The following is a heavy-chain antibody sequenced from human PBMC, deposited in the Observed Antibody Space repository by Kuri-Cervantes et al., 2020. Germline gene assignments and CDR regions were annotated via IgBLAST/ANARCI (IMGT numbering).Heavy chain of an antibody. Sequence: ASVKDSCKASGGTFSSYAISWVRQAPGQRLEWMGWINVDSGDTKYSQNFQGRVTITRDTSAITSDMELNSLISEDTAVYYCVRGGVGSIGYFDYWGQGALVTVSS. CDR3: VRGGVGSIGYFDY. J-gene: IGHJ4*02. V-gene: IGHV1-3*01. CDR1: GGTFSSYA. CDR2: INVDSGDT. D-gene: IGHD1-26*01.